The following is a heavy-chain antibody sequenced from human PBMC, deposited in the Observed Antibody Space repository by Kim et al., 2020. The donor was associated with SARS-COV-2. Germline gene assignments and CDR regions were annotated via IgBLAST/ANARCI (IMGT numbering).Heavy chain of an antibody. CDR1: GGSISSSSYY. CDR3: ARSRNYGAFDI. V-gene: IGHV4-39*01. D-gene: IGHD1-7*01. Sequence: SETLSLTCTVSGGSISSSSYYWGWIRQPPGKGLEWIGRIYYSGSTYYNPSLKRRVTISVDTSKNQFSLKLSSVTAADTAVYYCARSRNYGAFDIWGQGTMVTVSS. CDR2: IYYSGST. J-gene: IGHJ3*02.